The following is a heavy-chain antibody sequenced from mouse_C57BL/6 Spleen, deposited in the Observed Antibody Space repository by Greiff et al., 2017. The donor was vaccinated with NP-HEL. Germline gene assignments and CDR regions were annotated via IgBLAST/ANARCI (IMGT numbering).Heavy chain of an antibody. CDR3: ARVNWDVGDFDY. V-gene: IGHV5-4*01. J-gene: IGHJ2*01. D-gene: IGHD4-1*02. Sequence: EVQVVESGGGLVKPGGSLKLSCAASGFTFSSYAMSWVRQTPEKRLEWVATISDGGSYTYYPDNVKGRFTISRDNAKNNLYLQMSHLKSEDTAMYYCARVNWDVGDFDYWGQGTTLTVSS. CDR2: ISDGGSYT. CDR1: GFTFSSYA.